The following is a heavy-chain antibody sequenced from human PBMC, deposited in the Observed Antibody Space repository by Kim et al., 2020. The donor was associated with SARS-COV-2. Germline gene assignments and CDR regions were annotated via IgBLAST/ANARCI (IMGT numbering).Heavy chain of an antibody. CDR3: ARARPRGPLLWFGELFGWFDP. CDR2: INHSGST. J-gene: IGHJ5*02. D-gene: IGHD3-10*01. CDR1: GGSFSGYY. Sequence: SETLSLTCAVYGGSFSGYYWSWIRQPPGKGLEWIGEINHSGSTNYNPSLKSRVTISVDTSKNQFSLKLSSVTAADTAVYYCARARPRGPLLWFGELFGWFDPWRQGTLVRVSS. V-gene: IGHV4-34*01.